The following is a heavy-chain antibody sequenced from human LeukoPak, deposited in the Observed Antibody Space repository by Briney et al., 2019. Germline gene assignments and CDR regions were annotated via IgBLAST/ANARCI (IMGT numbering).Heavy chain of an antibody. J-gene: IGHJ4*02. CDR1: GFTFSSYA. V-gene: IGHV3-23*01. CDR2: ASGSGGST. Sequence: GGSLRLSCAASGFTFSSYAMSWVRQAPGKGLEWVSSASGSGGSTYYADSVKGRFTISRDNSKNTLYLQMNSLRAEDTAVYFCAKVPPRGQTPVDYWGQGTLVTVSS. D-gene: IGHD1-14*01. CDR3: AKVPPRGQTPVDY.